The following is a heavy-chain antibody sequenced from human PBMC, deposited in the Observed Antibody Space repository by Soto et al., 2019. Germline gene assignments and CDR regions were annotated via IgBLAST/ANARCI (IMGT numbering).Heavy chain of an antibody. D-gene: IGHD3-10*01. CDR1: GYTLTELS. CDR2: FDPEDGET. J-gene: IGHJ6*02. Sequence: QVQLVQSGAEVKKPGASVKVSCKVSGYTLTELSMHWVRQAPGKGLEWMGGFDPEDGETIYAQKFQGRVTMTEDTSTDPAYMELSSLRSEDTAVYYCATAGDYYGSGSYYRYYYYGMDVWGQGTTVTVSS. V-gene: IGHV1-24*01. CDR3: ATAGDYYGSGSYYRYYYYGMDV.